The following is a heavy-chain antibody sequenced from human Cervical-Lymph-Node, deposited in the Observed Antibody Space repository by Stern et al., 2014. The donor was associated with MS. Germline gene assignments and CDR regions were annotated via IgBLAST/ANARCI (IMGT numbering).Heavy chain of an antibody. V-gene: IGHV3-33*01. Sequence: VQLVESGGGVVQPGKSLKLSCEASGFSFRSYGMHWVRQAPGKGLEWVAVIWYHGSNQYYADSVKGRFIISRDNPKNTVYLQMNSLRVEDTAVYYCTRDRVEYSYGDDPFDMWGQGTMVTVSS. CDR3: TRDRVEYSYGDDPFDM. CDR1: GFSFRSYG. D-gene: IGHD5-18*01. CDR2: IWYHGSNQ. J-gene: IGHJ3*02.